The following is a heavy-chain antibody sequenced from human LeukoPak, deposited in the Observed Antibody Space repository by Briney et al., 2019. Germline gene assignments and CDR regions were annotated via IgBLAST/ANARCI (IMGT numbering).Heavy chain of an antibody. CDR3: ARVYSGTSFGPLDY. V-gene: IGHV4-30-4*08. D-gene: IGHD3-10*01. CDR2: IYYSGNT. CDR1: GITFSNYG. Sequence: LRLSCAASGITFSNYGMSWVRQPPGKGLEWIGCIYYSGNTYYNPPLKSRVIVSVDTSKNQFSLKLSSVTAADTAVYYCARVYSGTSFGPLDYWGQGTLVTVSS. J-gene: IGHJ4*02.